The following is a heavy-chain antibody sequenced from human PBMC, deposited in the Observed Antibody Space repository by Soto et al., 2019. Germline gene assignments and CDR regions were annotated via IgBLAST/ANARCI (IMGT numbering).Heavy chain of an antibody. D-gene: IGHD1-20*01. CDR1: GFTFSSYA. CDR2: ISGSGGST. V-gene: IGHV3-23*01. CDR3: AKDLTGVVDY. Sequence: GGSLRLSCAASGFTFSSYAMSWVRQAPGKGVEGVSAISGSGGSTYYADSVKGRFTISRDNSKNTLNLQMNSLRAEDTAVYYCAKDLTGVVDYWGQGTLVTVSS. J-gene: IGHJ4*02.